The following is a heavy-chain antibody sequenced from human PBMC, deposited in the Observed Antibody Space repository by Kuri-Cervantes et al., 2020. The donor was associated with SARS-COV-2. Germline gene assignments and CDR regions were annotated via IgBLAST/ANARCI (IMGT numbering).Heavy chain of an antibody. CDR1: GHTFTSYG. CDR2: ISAYNGNT. Sequence: ASVKVSCKASGHTFTSYGISWVRQAPGQGLEWMGWISAYNGNTNYAQKLQGRVTITADKSTSTAYMELSSLRSEDTAVYYCARGESAPEGYFDLWGRGTLVTVSS. CDR3: ARGESAPEGYFDL. J-gene: IGHJ2*01. V-gene: IGHV1-18*04. D-gene: IGHD1-14*01.